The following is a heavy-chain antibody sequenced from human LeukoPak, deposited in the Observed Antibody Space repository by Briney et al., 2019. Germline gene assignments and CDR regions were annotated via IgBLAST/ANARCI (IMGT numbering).Heavy chain of an antibody. D-gene: IGHD3-22*01. CDR3: TTDRYYDNSELQFQH. CDR1: GFTFSNAW. V-gene: IGHV3-15*07. CDR2: IKSKTDGGTI. Sequence: PGGSLRLSCAASGFTFSNAWMNWVRQAPGKGLEWVGRIKSKTDGGTIDYAAPVKGRFTISRDDSRNTLYLQMDSLKIEDTAVYYCTTDRYYDNSELQFQHWGQGTLVTVSS. J-gene: IGHJ1*01.